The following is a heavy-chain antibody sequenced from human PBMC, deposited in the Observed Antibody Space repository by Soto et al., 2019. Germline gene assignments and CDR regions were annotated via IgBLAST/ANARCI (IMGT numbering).Heavy chain of an antibody. J-gene: IGHJ4*02. CDR1: GGTFSSYA. D-gene: IGHD3-22*01. V-gene: IGHV1-69*05. Sequence: SVKVSCKASGGTFSSYAISWGRQAPGQGLEWMGGIIPIFGTANYAQKFQGRVTITTDESTSTAYMELSSLRSEDTAVYYCASPLRYYDSSGYYTFDYWGQGTMVTVSS. CDR3: ASPLRYYDSSGYYTFDY. CDR2: IIPIFGTA.